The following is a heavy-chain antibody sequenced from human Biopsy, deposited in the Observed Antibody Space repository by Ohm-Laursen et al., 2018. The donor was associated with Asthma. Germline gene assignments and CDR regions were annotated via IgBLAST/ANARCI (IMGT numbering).Heavy chain of an antibody. CDR3: ARAQDYYDSRGYYRSFDY. CDR1: YGSITSGGYY. J-gene: IGHJ4*02. V-gene: IGHV4-31*02. CDR2: IYYSGST. Sequence: SDTLSLTCTVSYGSITSGGYYWTWIRQHPRKGLEWIGFIYYSGSTYYNPSLKSRVSISMDTSKNQFSLKLSSVTAADTAVYYCARAQDYYDSRGYYRSFDYWGQGTLVTVSS. D-gene: IGHD3-22*01.